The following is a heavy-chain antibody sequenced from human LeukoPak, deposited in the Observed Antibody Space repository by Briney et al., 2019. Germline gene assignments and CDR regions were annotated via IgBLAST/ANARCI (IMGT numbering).Heavy chain of an antibody. D-gene: IGHD2-21*02. CDR3: AREPHDFHEEDGFDI. V-gene: IGHV3-21*01. J-gene: IGHJ3*02. Sequence: PGGSLRLSCAASGFSISNYSMYWVRQAPGKGLEWVSSISSSSTYIYYTESVKGRFTISRDNAKNSLFLQMNSLRAEDSAVYYCAREPHDFHEEDGFDIWGQGTLVTVSS. CDR1: GFSISNYS. CDR2: ISSSSTYI.